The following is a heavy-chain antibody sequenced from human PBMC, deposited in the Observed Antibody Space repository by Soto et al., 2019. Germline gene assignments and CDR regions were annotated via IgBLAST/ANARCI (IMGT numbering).Heavy chain of an antibody. V-gene: IGHV4-61*08. J-gene: IGHJ3*02. CDR2: TLYSGSP. Sequence: PSETLSLTCRFSGGSVGTGAYYWSWIRQPPGKGLEWIGYTLYSGSPNYNPSLQSLQSRVTISVDTSRNQFSLRLTSVTAADTALYYCARHDYYHRTFDIWGQGTLVTVSS. CDR1: GGSVGTGAYY. D-gene: IGHD3-9*01. CDR3: ARHDYYHRTFDI.